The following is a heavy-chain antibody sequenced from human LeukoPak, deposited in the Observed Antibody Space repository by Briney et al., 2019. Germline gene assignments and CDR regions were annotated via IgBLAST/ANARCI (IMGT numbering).Heavy chain of an antibody. CDR1: GFTFSYYG. D-gene: IGHD3-22*01. J-gene: IGHJ4*02. CDR2: ISYDGSIK. Sequence: GRSLRLSCAASGFTFSYYGIHWVRQAAGKGLEWVAVISYDGSIKYYADSVKGRFTNSRDNSKNTLYLQMNSLRAEYTAVYYCAKDQRSTGYYDYWVQGTLVTVSS. V-gene: IGHV3-30*18. CDR3: AKDQRSTGYYDY.